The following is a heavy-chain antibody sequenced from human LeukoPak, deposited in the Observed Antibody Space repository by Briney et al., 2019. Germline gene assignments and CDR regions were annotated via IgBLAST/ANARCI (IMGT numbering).Heavy chain of an antibody. D-gene: IGHD6-13*01. CDR1: GGSFSGYY. CDR3: ATGRIAAAATVYYFDY. J-gene: IGHJ4*02. V-gene: IGHV4-34*01. Sequence: SETLSLTCAVYGGSFSGYYWSWIRQPPGKGLEWIGEINHSGSTNYNPSLKSRVTISVDTSKNQFSLKLSSGTAADTAVYYCATGRIAAAATVYYFDYWGQGTLVTVSS. CDR2: INHSGST.